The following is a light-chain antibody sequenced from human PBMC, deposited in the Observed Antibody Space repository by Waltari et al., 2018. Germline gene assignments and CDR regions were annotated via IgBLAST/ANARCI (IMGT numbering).Light chain of an antibody. J-gene: IGKJ4*01. CDR1: QSVSSY. CDR3: QQRSNWPSLT. V-gene: IGKV3-11*01. Sequence: LTQSPSFLSASVGDRATLSCRASQSVSSYLAWYQQKPGQAPRLLIYDASNRATGIPARFSGSGSGTDFTLTISSLEPEDFAVYYCQQRSNWPSLTFGGGTKVEIK. CDR2: DAS.